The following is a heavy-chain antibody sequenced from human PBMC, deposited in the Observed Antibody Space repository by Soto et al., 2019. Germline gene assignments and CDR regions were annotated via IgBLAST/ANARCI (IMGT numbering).Heavy chain of an antibody. CDR1: GFTFSSYA. J-gene: IGHJ4*02. D-gene: IGHD6-19*01. CDR3: AREPSIAVAGNYGY. CDR2: ISGSGGST. V-gene: IGHV3-23*01. Sequence: GGSLRLSCAASGFTFSSYAMGWVRQAPGKGLEWVSAISGSGGSTYYADSVKGRFTISRDNSKNTLYLQMNSLRAEDTAVYYCAREPSIAVAGNYGYWGQGTLVTVSS.